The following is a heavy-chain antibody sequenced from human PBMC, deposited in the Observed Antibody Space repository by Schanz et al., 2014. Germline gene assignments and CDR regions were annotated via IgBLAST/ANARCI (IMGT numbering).Heavy chain of an antibody. V-gene: IGHV3-23*01. Sequence: EEQLLQSGGGLVQPGGSLRLSCAASGFTFGSYGMSWVRQGPGKGLEWVSGISGGGGTRNYAGSVKGRFTVFRDKSKNTRYLQMNSPRAEDTGVYYCARDVEWYDGGGGGFDPWGQGTLVTVSS. D-gene: IGHD2-21*01. J-gene: IGHJ5*02. CDR1: GFTFGSYG. CDR3: ARDVEWYDGGGGGFDP. CDR2: ISGGGGTR.